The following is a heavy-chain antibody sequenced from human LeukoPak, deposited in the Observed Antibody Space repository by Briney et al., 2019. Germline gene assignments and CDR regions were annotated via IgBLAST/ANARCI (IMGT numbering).Heavy chain of an antibody. D-gene: IGHD6-19*01. CDR2: ISYDGSNK. Sequence: GGSLRLSCAASGFTFSSYGMHWVRQAPGKGLEWVAVISYDGSNKYYADSVKGRFTISRDNSKNTLYLQMNSLRAEDTAVYYCAKGGYSSGWSFGAFDIWGQGTMVTVSS. V-gene: IGHV3-30*18. CDR3: AKGGYSSGWSFGAFDI. CDR1: GFTFSSYG. J-gene: IGHJ3*02.